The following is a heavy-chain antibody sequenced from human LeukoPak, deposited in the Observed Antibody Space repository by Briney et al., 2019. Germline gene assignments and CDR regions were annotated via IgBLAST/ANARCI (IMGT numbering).Heavy chain of an antibody. V-gene: IGHV3-30*02. Sequence: GGSLRLSCAASGFTFSSSGMHWVRQAPGKGLEWVAYIRFDGSSTDYRDSVKGRFTISRDNAKNSLYLQMNSLRAEDTAVYYCAELGITMIGGVWGKGTTVTISS. CDR2: IRFDGSST. CDR3: AELGITMIGGV. CDR1: GFTFSSSG. J-gene: IGHJ6*04. D-gene: IGHD3-10*02.